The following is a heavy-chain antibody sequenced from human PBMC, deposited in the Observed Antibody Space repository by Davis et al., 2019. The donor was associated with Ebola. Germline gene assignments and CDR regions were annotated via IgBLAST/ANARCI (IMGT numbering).Heavy chain of an antibody. Sequence: SVKVSCKASGGTFSSYAISWVRQAPGQGLEWMGGIIPIFGTANYAQKFQGRVTITADESTSTAYMELSSLRSEDTAVYYCARGKEVAEGSNWFDPWGQGTLVTVSS. V-gene: IGHV1-69*13. J-gene: IGHJ5*02. CDR1: GGTFSSYA. D-gene: IGHD2-15*01. CDR2: IIPIFGTA. CDR3: ARGKEVAEGSNWFDP.